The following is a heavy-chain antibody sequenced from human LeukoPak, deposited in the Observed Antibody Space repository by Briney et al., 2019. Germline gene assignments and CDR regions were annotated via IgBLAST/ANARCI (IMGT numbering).Heavy chain of an antibody. D-gene: IGHD6-19*01. V-gene: IGHV3-48*03. CDR3: ARDAGSGYFDY. CDR2: ISFSGGTI. Sequence: SGGSLRLSCAASGXTFSSYEVNWVRQAPGKGLEWVSYISFSGGTIYYADSVKGRFTISRDNAKNSLYLQMNGLRDEDTAVYYCARDAGSGYFDYWGQGTLVTVSS. CDR1: GXTFSSYE. J-gene: IGHJ4*02.